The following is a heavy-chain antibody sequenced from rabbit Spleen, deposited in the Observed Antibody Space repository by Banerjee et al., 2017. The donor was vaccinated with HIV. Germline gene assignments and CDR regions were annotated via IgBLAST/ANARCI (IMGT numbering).Heavy chain of an antibody. J-gene: IGHJ4*01. CDR3: ARDLVAVIGWNFNL. D-gene: IGHD1-1*01. CDR2: IYTGTRGST. V-gene: IGHV1S40*01. Sequence: QSLEESGGDLVKPGASLTLTCTASGFSLSSYAMCWVRQAPGKGLEWIGCIYTGTRGSTWYASWAKGRFTISKTSSTTVTLQMTSLTVADTATYFCARDLVAVIGWNFNLWGPGTLVTV. CDR1: GFSLSSYA.